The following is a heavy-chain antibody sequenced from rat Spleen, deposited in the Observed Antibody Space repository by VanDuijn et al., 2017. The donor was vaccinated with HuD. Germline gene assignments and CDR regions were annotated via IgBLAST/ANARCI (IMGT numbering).Heavy chain of an antibody. V-gene: IGHV5-31*01. J-gene: IGHJ3*01. D-gene: IGHD1-7*01. CDR1: RFTFNNHW. CDR3: ARHGGLNWFPY. CDR2: ITNTGGSI. Sequence: EVQLVESGGGLVQPGRSLKLSCVASRFTFNNHWMSWIRQAPGKGLEWIASITNTGGSIYYPDSVKGRFTISRDNAKSTLYLQIDSLRSEDTATYYCARHGGLNWFPYWGQGTLVTVSS.